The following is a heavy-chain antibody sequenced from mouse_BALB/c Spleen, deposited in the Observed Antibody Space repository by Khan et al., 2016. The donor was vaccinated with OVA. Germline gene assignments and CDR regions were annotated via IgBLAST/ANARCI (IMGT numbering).Heavy chain of an antibody. D-gene: IGHD1-3*01. Sequence: QVQLKESGPGLVAPSQSLSITCTVSGFSLTSYGVHWVRQPPGKGLEWLGVIWAGGSTNYNSALMSRLSISKDNSKSQVFLTMNSLLTTDTSMYSCARLEDIWGQGTTLTVSS. CDR3: ARLEDI. CDR2: IWAGGST. J-gene: IGHJ2*01. V-gene: IGHV2-9*02. CDR1: GFSLTSYG.